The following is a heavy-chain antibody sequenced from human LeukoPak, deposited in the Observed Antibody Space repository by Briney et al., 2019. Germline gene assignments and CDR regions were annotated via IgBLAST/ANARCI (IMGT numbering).Heavy chain of an antibody. J-gene: IGHJ4*02. D-gene: IGHD5-12*01. CDR3: ARARGYSGYHPVDY. CDR1: GYTFSSYD. CDR2: INPNDGST. Sequence: ASVKVSCKASGYTFSSYDVNWVRQATGQGLEWMGTINPNDGSTNYAQNFQGRVTMTRDTSTSTFYMELSSLRSEDTALYFCARARGYSGYHPVDYWGQGTLVTVSS. V-gene: IGHV1-46*01.